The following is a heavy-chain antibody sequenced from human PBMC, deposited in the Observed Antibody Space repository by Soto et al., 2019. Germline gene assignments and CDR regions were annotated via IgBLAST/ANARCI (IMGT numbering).Heavy chain of an antibody. CDR1: GFTFSSYE. CDR3: ARGGRYDSSGYYFDY. J-gene: IGHJ4*02. V-gene: IGHV3-48*03. Sequence: GGSLRLSCAASGFTFSSYEMNWVRQAPGKGLEWVSYISSSGSTIYYADSVKGRFTISRDNAKNSLYLQMNSLRAEDTAVYYCARGGRYDSSGYYFDYWGQGTLVTVSS. D-gene: IGHD3-22*01. CDR2: ISSSGSTI.